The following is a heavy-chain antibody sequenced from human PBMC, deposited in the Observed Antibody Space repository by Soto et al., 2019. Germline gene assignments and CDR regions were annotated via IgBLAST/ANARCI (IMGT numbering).Heavy chain of an antibody. J-gene: IGHJ4*02. CDR3: TREKVRYFED. CDR1: GFTFDNHA. D-gene: IGHD3-9*01. CDR2: ITRNSVHM. V-gene: IGHV3-9*01. Sequence: EVQLVESGGGLVQPGRSLRLSCAASGFTFDNHAMHWVRQAPGKGLEWVAEITRNSVHMGYADSVKGRFTISRDNAKNSLYLQMNSLRVEDTAFYYCTREKVRYFEDWGQGTLVTVSS.